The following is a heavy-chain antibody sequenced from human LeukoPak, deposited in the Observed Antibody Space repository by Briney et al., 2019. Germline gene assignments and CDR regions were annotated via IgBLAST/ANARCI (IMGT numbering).Heavy chain of an antibody. Sequence: GGSLRLSCAASGFTFSSYAMHWVRQAPGKGLEWVAVISYDGSNKYYADSVKGRFTISRDNPKNTLYLQMNSLRAEDTAVYYCARDTKTVTTCYYWGQGTLVTVSS. CDR2: ISYDGSNK. CDR3: ARDTKTVTTCYY. J-gene: IGHJ4*02. CDR1: GFTFSSYA. D-gene: IGHD4-17*01. V-gene: IGHV3-30-3*01.